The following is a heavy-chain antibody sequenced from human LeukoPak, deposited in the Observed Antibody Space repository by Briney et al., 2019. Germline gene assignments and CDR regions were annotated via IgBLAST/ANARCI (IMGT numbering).Heavy chain of an antibody. CDR1: GFTFSSYC. V-gene: IGHV3-7*01. CDR3: ARSYSRLNWFDP. Sequence: GGSLRLSCAASGFTFSSYCMSWVRQAPGKGLEWVANIKQDGSEKYYVDSVKGRFTISRDNAKNSLYLQMNSLRAEDTAVYYCARSYSRLNWFDPWGQGTLVTVSS. J-gene: IGHJ5*02. D-gene: IGHD6-13*01. CDR2: IKQDGSEK.